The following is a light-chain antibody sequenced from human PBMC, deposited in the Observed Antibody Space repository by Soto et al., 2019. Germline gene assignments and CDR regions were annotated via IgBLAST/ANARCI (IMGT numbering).Light chain of an antibody. J-gene: IGLJ1*01. Sequence: TPPASVSGSPGQSITISRTGTRSDVGGYNYVSWYQQHPGKAPKLMIYDVSNRPSGVSNRISGSKSGNTASLTISGLQAEDEADYYCSSYTSSSTLEVFGTGTKVNVL. V-gene: IGLV2-14*01. CDR1: RSDVGGYNY. CDR3: SSYTSSSTLEV. CDR2: DVS.